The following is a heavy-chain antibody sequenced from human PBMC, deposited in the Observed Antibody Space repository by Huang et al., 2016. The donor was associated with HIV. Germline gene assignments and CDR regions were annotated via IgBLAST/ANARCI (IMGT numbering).Heavy chain of an antibody. J-gene: IGHJ3*02. CDR1: GGSISSGNYY. V-gene: IGHV4-61*09. CDR2: IYTSGTT. CDR3: ARLTGYSTFDI. D-gene: IGHD3-9*01. Sequence: QVQLQESGPGLVKPSQTLSLTCSVSGGSISSGNYYWSWIRQPAGKGLAWIGHIYTSGTTIDNSSLKSRVTISVATSKNQFSLKLSSVTAADTAVYYCARLTGYSTFDIWGHGTVVTVSS.